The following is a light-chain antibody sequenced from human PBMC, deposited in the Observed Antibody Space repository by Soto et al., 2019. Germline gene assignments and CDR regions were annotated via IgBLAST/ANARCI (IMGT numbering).Light chain of an antibody. CDR3: QQYDNWTPSNT. V-gene: IGKV3-15*01. Sequence: EIVMTQSPATLSASAGEGATVSCRASHSVSSNLAWYQQKPVQAPMLLIYGASTRATGIPARFSGSGSGTEFALTISSLQYQNFAVHYCQQYDNWTPSNTFGQGTKLEIK. CDR2: GAS. CDR1: HSVSSN. J-gene: IGKJ2*01.